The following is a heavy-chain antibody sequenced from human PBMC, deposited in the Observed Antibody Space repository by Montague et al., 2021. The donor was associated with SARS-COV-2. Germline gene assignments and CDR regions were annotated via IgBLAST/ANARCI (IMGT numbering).Heavy chain of an antibody. CDR1: GGSISSGSYY. D-gene: IGHD3-10*01. Sequence: TLSLTCTVSGGSISSGSYYWSWIRQPAGKGLEWIGRIYTSGSTNYNPSLKSRVTISVDTSKNQFSLKLSSATAADTAVYYCARVGVGTMVRGVIPAYYYGMDVWGQGTTVTVSS. CDR3: ARVGVGTMVRGVIPAYYYGMDV. V-gene: IGHV4-61*02. CDR2: IYTSGST. J-gene: IGHJ6*02.